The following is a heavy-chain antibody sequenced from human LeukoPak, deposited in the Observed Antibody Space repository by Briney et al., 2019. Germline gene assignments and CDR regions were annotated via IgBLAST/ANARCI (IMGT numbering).Heavy chain of an antibody. CDR1: GYTFTSYG. CDR3: ARGRGPYYDSSGYYYLWLHFDY. V-gene: IGHV1-18*01. J-gene: IGHJ4*02. CDR2: ISAYNGNT. Sequence: GASVKVSCKASGYTFTSYGISWVRQAPGQGLEWMGWISAYNGNTNYAQKLQGRVTMTTDTSTSTAYMELRSLRSEDTAVYYCARGRGPYYDSSGYYYLWLHFDYWGQGTLVTVSS. D-gene: IGHD3-22*01.